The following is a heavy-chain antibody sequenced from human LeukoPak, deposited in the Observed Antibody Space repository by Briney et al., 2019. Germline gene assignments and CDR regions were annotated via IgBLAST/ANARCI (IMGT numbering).Heavy chain of an antibody. CDR3: SREIYGRFDY. J-gene: IGHJ4*02. CDR1: GYTFTNYG. CDR2: INAYNGNT. D-gene: IGHD4-17*01. Sequence: ASVKVSCKASGYTFTNYGISWVRRAPGQGLEWMGWINAYNGNTNYAQKFQGRVTMTTDTSTTTAYMELRSLRSDDTAVYYCSREIYGRFDYWGQGTLVTVSS. V-gene: IGHV1-18*01.